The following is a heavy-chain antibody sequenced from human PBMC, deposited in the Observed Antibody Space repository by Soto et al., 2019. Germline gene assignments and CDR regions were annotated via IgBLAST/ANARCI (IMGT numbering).Heavy chain of an antibody. CDR3: ARLSSSDSFDI. D-gene: IGHD6-6*01. Sequence: GGSLRLSCAASGFTFGNYWMTWVRQAPGKGLEWVANIKQDGGGRYYVDSVRGRFTISRDNANNSLYLQMNSLRAEDTAVYYSARLSSSDSFDIWGQGTMVTVSS. V-gene: IGHV3-7*01. J-gene: IGHJ3*02. CDR2: IKQDGGGR. CDR1: GFTFGNYW.